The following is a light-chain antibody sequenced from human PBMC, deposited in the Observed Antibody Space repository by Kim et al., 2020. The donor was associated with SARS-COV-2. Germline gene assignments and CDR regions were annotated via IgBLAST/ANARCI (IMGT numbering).Light chain of an antibody. Sequence: AIQMTQSPSSLSASVGDRVTFTCRASQGIREDVGWYQQKAGKAPKLLISAASNLQSGVPSRFSGSGSGTDFTLTISSLQPEDVAIYYCLQDYSYPITLGQGTRLGIK. V-gene: IGKV1-6*01. CDR3: LQDYSYPIT. CDR2: AAS. J-gene: IGKJ5*01. CDR1: QGIRED.